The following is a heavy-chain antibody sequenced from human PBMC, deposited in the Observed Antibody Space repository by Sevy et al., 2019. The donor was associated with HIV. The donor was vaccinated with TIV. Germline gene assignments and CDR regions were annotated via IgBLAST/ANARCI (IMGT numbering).Heavy chain of an antibody. D-gene: IGHD3-3*01. Sequence: GGSLRLSCAASGFTFSSYGMHWVRQAPGKGLEWVAVISYDGSNKYYADSVKGRFTISRENSKNKLYLQMNSLRAEDTAVYYCAKKGGTIFGVVINYFDYWGQGTLVTVSS. J-gene: IGHJ4*02. CDR3: AKKGGTIFGVVINYFDY. V-gene: IGHV3-30*18. CDR1: GFTFSSYG. CDR2: ISYDGSNK.